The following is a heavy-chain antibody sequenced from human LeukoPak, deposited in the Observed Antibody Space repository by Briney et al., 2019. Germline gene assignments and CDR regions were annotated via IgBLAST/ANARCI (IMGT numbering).Heavy chain of an antibody. D-gene: IGHD2-21*01. J-gene: IGHJ4*02. CDR2: SSDSGGST. CDR1: GFTFSSYA. Sequence: GGSLRLACAASGFTFSSYAMSWVRQAPGKGLEWISASSDSGGSTYYVDSVKGRFTISRDNSKNALYLQMNSLRAEDTAVYYRAKFLPPHIVVANYYFDYWGQGTLVTVSS. CDR3: AKFLPPHIVVANYYFDY. V-gene: IGHV3-23*01.